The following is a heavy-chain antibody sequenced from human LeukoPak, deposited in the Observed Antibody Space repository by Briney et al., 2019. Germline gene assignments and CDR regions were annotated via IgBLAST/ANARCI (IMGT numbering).Heavy chain of an antibody. J-gene: IGHJ4*02. D-gene: IGHD1-7*01. CDR1: DDSISGYY. CDR2: IYYTGNT. Sequence: PETLSLTCSVSDDSISGYYWSWIGQPPGRGLEWIGNIYYTGNTNYNPSLKSRVTISVDRSENQFSLKLSSVTAADTAMYFCARVAKWNYDFDYWGQGTLVTVPS. CDR3: ARVAKWNYDFDY. V-gene: IGHV4-59*01.